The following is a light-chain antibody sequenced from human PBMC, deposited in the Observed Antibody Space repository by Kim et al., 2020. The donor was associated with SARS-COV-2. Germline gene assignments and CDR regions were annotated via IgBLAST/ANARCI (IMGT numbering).Light chain of an antibody. J-gene: IGKJ3*01. CDR1: QNINSH. CDR2: AAS. CDR3: QQTYVAPVA. V-gene: IGKV1-39*01. Sequence: DIQMTQSPSSLSASVGDRVTITCRTSQNINSHLNWYHQKPGRAPKLLIYAASTLQGGVPSRFSGSGSETDFTLTISSLQPEDFATYSGQQTYVAPVAFGPGTKVDI.